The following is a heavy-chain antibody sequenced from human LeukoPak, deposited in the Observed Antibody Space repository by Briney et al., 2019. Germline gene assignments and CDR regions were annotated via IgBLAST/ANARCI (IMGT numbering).Heavy chain of an antibody. Sequence: ASVKVSCKASGYTFTSYDINWVRQATGQGLEWMGWMNPNSGNTGYAQKFQGRVTITRNTSISTAYMELSSLRAEDAAVYYCARAPVTSCSGVLCYPFDYWGQGTLVTVSS. CDR3: ARAPVTSCSGVLCYPFDY. CDR2: MNPNSGNT. J-gene: IGHJ4*02. V-gene: IGHV1-8*03. D-gene: IGHD2-15*01. CDR1: GYTFTSYD.